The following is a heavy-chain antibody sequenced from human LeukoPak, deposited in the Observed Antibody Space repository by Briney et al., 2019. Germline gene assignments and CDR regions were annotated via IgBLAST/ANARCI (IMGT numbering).Heavy chain of an antibody. CDR3: ANGDCRGGRCSSGAH. Sequence: NPGRSLRLSCAATGFTFTTYGIHWVRQAPGKGLEWVADTRDDGSKNWYGDFVKGRFSIFRDNSKSTLYLHMNSLRREDAAVYYCANGDCRGGRCSSGAHWGQGTLVTVSS. J-gene: IGHJ4*02. CDR2: TRDDGSKN. V-gene: IGHV3-30*02. D-gene: IGHD2-15*01. CDR1: GFTFTTYG.